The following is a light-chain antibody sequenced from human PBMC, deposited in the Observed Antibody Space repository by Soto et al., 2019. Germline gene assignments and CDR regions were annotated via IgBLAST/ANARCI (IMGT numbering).Light chain of an antibody. CDR3: SSYTSSSTPDV. CDR1: SSDVGGYNY. Sequence: QSVLTQPASVSGSPGQSITISCTGTSSDVGGYNYVSWYQRHPVKAPKLMIYDVTNRPSGVSDRFSGSKSGNTASLTISGLQAEDEADYYCSSYTSSSTPDVFGTGTKVTVL. J-gene: IGLJ1*01. CDR2: DVT. V-gene: IGLV2-14*01.